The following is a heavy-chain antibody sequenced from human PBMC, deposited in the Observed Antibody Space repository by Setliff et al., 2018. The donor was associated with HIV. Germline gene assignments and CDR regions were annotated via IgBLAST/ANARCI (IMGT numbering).Heavy chain of an antibody. CDR3: ARDLRGYNNWFDP. CDR2: INSFNAIT. V-gene: IGHV1-18*01. J-gene: IGHJ5*02. Sequence: VSVKVSCKASGYTFTSYGISWVRQAPGQGLEWMGWINSFNAITNYAQKFQGRVTMTTETSTSTAYMELRSLRSDDTAVYYCARDLRGYNNWFDPWGQGTLVTVSS. CDR1: GYTFTSYG. D-gene: IGHD3-9*01.